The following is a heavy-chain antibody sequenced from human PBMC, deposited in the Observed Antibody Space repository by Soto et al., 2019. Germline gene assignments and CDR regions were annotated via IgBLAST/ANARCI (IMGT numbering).Heavy chain of an antibody. J-gene: IGHJ4*02. Sequence: GGSLRLSCAASGFTFSSYGMHWVRQAPGKGLEWVAVISYDGSNKYYADSVKGRFTISRDNSKNTLYLQMNSLRAEDTAVYYCAKGPQREQQMDDYWGQGTLVIVSS. CDR1: GFTFSSYG. D-gene: IGHD6-13*01. V-gene: IGHV3-30*18. CDR2: ISYDGSNK. CDR3: AKGPQREQQMDDY.